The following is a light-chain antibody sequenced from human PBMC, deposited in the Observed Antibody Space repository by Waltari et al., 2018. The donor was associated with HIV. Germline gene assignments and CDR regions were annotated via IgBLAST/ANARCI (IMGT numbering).Light chain of an antibody. J-gene: IGLJ2*01. CDR3: SSYTSSSTLEV. Sequence: QSALTQPASVSGSPGQSITISCTGTSSDVGGYNYVSWYQQHPGKAPKLMIYDVSNRPSGVSSRVSGSKSGNTASLTISGLQAEDEADYYCSSYTSSSTLEVFGGGTKLTVL. CDR2: DVS. CDR1: SSDVGGYNY. V-gene: IGLV2-14*03.